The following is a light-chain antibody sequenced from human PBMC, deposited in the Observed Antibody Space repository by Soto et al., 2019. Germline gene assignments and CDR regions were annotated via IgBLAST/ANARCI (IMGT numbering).Light chain of an antibody. CDR1: QSVSSY. CDR3: QQYGNSPIT. V-gene: IGKV3-11*01. CDR2: DAS. J-gene: IGKJ5*01. Sequence: EIALKQSPASRSLSPGEIATLAFMASQSVSSYLVWYQQKPGQAPRLLIYDASNRATGIPARFSGSGSGTDFTLTISRLEPEDFAVYYCQQYGNSPITFGQGTRLEIK.